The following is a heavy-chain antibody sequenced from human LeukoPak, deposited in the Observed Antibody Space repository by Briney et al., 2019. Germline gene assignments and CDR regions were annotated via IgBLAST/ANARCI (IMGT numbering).Heavy chain of an antibody. Sequence: PSETLSLTCTVSGGSISSNYWSWIRQPPGKGLEWIGYIYYSGSTNYNPSLKSRVTISVDTSKSQSFLKLSSVTAADTAVYYCARGGVAATVLFDYWGQGTLVTVSS. J-gene: IGHJ4*02. D-gene: IGHD2-15*01. V-gene: IGHV4-59*01. CDR1: GGSISSNY. CDR3: ARGGVAATVLFDY. CDR2: IYYSGST.